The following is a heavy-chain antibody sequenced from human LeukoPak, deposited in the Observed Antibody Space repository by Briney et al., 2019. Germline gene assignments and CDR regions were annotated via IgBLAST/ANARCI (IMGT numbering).Heavy chain of an antibody. Sequence: GGSLRLSCAASGFTFSSYGMSWVRQAPGKGLEWVSAISGRGGSTYYADSVKGRFTISRDNSKNTLYLQMNSLRAEDTALYYCARISDSSSSSDPPDYWGQGTLVTISS. J-gene: IGHJ4*02. CDR2: ISGRGGST. CDR1: GFTFSSYG. V-gene: IGHV3-23*01. D-gene: IGHD6-6*01. CDR3: ARISDSSSSSDPPDY.